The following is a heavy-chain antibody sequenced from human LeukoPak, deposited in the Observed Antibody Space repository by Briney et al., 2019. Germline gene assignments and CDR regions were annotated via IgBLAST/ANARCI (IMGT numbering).Heavy chain of an antibody. CDR2: IYYSGST. J-gene: IGHJ4*02. Sequence: SETLSLTCTVSGGSISSYYWSWIRQPPGKGLEWIGYIYYSGSTNYNPSLKSRVIISVDTSKNQFSLKLSSVTAADTAVYYCARVHSYYGSGALNYWGQGTLVTVSS. CDR1: GGSISSYY. CDR3: ARVHSYYGSGALNY. D-gene: IGHD3-10*01. V-gene: IGHV4-59*01.